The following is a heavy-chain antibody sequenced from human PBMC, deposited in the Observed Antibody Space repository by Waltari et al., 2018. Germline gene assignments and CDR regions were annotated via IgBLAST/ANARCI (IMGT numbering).Heavy chain of an antibody. CDR2: IYSAAGGGGT. J-gene: IGHJ4*02. V-gene: IGHV3-23*01. Sequence: EVLLLESGGGLVQPGGSLRHSCDASGFTFSSYAMNWVRQAPGKGLEWVSTIYSAAGGGGTQYADSVTGRFTISRDNSKNTLYLQMNRLRAADTAMYYCAKDTLSYSQNWGQGIMVTVSS. CDR1: GFTFSSYA. D-gene: IGHD3-16*01. CDR3: AKDTLSYSQN.